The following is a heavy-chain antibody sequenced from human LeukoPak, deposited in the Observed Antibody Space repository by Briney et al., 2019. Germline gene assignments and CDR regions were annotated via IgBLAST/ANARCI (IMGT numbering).Heavy chain of an antibody. D-gene: IGHD4-23*01. J-gene: IGHJ3*02. CDR2: IWYDGSDE. V-gene: IGHV3-33*01. CDR3: AGSPTVDAAFDI. CDR1: GFTFSSYG. Sequence: GGSLRLSCAASGFTFSSYGVHWVRQAPGKGLEWVAVIWYDGSDEYYGDSVKGRFTISRDNSRNTLALQMNSLRAEDTAVYYCAGSPTVDAAFDIWGQGTMVTVSS.